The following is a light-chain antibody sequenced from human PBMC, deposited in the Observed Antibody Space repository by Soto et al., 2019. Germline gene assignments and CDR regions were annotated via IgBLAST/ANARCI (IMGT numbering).Light chain of an antibody. CDR2: EVS. CDR3: SSYTSSSTLYV. CDR1: SSDVGGYNY. Sequence: QSALTQSASVSGSPGQSITISCTGTSSDVGGYNYVSWYQQHPGKAPKLMIYEVSNRPSGVSNRFSGSKSGNTASLTISGLQAEDEADYYCSSYTSSSTLYVFGTGNKVTVL. V-gene: IGLV2-14*01. J-gene: IGLJ1*01.